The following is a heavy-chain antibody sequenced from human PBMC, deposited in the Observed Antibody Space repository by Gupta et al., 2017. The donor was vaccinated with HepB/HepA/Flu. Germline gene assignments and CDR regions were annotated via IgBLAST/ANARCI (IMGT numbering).Heavy chain of an antibody. CDR3: VRDVGGGYTNGWAKYFDP. CDR2: VDHDGTST. J-gene: IGHJ5*02. D-gene: IGHD3-3*01. Sequence: EVQLVQSGGGLVQPGGSLRLSCVASGFTFTDNWMHWVRQAPGKGLEWISSVDHDGTSTACADFAMVRFTTSRDNAKSTVFLQMDSLRADATAMYYCVRDVGGGYTNGWAKYFDP. CDR1: GFTFTDNW. V-gene: IGHV3-74*03.